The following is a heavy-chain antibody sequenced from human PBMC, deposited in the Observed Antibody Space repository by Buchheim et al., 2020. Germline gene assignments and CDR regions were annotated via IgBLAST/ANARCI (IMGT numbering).Heavy chain of an antibody. CDR1: GYSFTQFG. V-gene: IGHV1-18*01. D-gene: IGHD6-13*01. J-gene: IGHJ6*02. CDR2: IIANTGNT. Sequence: QVHLVQSGAEVRKPGASVKVSCKASGYSFTQFGITWVRRAPGQGLEWMGWIIANTGNTNYAQKLQGRVTMTIDTSTSTASMELRNLRSDDTALYYCARDTAGIENYFFGMDVWGQGTT. CDR3: ARDTAGIENYFFGMDV.